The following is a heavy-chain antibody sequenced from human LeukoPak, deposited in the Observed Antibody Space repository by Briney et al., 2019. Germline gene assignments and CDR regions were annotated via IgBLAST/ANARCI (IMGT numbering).Heavy chain of an antibody. CDR3: ARAGLYGDYADTYAFDI. CDR1: GGSISSGGYY. CDR2: IYYSGST. V-gene: IGHV4-31*03. Sequence: SETLSPTCTVSGGSISSGGYYWSWIRQHPGKGLEWIGYIYYSGSTYYNPSLKSRVTISVDTSKNQFSLKLSSVTAADTAVYYCARAGLYGDYADTYAFDIWGQGTMVTVSS. D-gene: IGHD4-17*01. J-gene: IGHJ3*02.